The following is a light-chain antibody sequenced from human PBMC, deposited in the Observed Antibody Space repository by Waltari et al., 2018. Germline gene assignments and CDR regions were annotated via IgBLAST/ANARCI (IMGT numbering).Light chain of an antibody. CDR3: QHYLRLPVT. CDR2: GAS. Sequence: EIVLTQSPGTLSLSLGERATVSCRASQSVSRALALYQQKPGQAPILLIYGASTRATGIPDRFSGSGSGTDFSLTISRLEPDDFAVYYCQHYLRLPVTFGQGTTVEI. CDR1: QSVSRA. J-gene: IGKJ1*01. V-gene: IGKV3-20*01.